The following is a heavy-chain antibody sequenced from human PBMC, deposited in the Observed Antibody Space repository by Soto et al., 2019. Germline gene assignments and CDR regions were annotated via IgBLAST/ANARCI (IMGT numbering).Heavy chain of an antibody. J-gene: IGHJ4*02. CDR2: IYHSGST. Sequence: SETLSLTCAVSGGSISSSNWWSWVRQPPGKGLEWIGEIYHSGSTNYNPSLRSRVTMSVDKSKNQFSLILSSVTAADTAVYYCARDSRVNYYDSSGYLFDYWGQGTLVTVSS. CDR1: GGSISSSNW. CDR3: ARDSRVNYYDSSGYLFDY. D-gene: IGHD3-22*01. V-gene: IGHV4-4*02.